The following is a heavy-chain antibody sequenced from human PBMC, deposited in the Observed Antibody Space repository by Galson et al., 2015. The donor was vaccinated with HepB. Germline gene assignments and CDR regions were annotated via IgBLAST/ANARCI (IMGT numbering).Heavy chain of an antibody. Sequence: SLRLSCAASGFTFSSYAMSWVGQAPGKGLEWVSAISGSGGSTYYADSVKGRFTISRDNSKNTLYLQMNSLRAEDTAVYYCAKDAYYYVSSGYYQHWGQGTLVTASS. CDR1: GFTFSSYA. V-gene: IGHV3-23*01. J-gene: IGHJ1*01. CDR3: AKDAYYYVSSGYYQH. D-gene: IGHD3-22*01. CDR2: ISGSGGST.